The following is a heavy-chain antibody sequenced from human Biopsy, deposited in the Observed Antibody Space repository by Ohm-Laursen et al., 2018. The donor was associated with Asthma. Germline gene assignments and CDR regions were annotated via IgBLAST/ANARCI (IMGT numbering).Heavy chain of an antibody. CDR3: ARVGVAGTHIED. V-gene: IGHV3-30-3*01. Sequence: RSLRLSCAASRFTYEMHWVRQAPGKGLEWVAVISYDGSSIYYADSVKGRFTISRDNSKNTLSLQMNSLTAEDTAVYYCARVGVAGTHIEDWGQGTLVTVSS. D-gene: IGHD6-19*01. CDR2: ISYDGSSI. J-gene: IGHJ4*02. CDR1: RFTYE.